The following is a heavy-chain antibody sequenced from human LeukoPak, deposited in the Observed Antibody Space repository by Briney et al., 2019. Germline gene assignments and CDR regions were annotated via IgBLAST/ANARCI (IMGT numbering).Heavy chain of an antibody. CDR1: GYSFPNYW. Sequence: GESLKISCKGSGYSFPNYWIGWVRQMPGKGLEWMGIIYPGDSDTIYIPSFQGQVTISADKSLSTAYLQWSRLKASDTAMYYCATHQSTFGTGVGYYFDYWGRGTLVTVSS. V-gene: IGHV5-51*01. CDR3: ATHQSTFGTGVGYYFDY. D-gene: IGHD3-16*01. CDR2: IYPGDSDT. J-gene: IGHJ4*02.